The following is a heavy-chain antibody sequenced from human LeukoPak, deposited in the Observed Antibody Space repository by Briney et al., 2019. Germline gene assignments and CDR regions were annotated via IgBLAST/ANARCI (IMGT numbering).Heavy chain of an antibody. Sequence: SETLSLTCTVSGGSISSYYWSWIRQPPGKGLEWIGYIYYSGSTNYNPSLKSRVTISVDTSKNQFSLKLSSVTAADTAVYYCARTLLVRGEDYWGQGTLVTVSS. CDR2: IYYSGST. CDR3: ARTLLVRGEDY. D-gene: IGHD6-13*01. CDR1: GGSISSYY. J-gene: IGHJ4*02. V-gene: IGHV4-59*12.